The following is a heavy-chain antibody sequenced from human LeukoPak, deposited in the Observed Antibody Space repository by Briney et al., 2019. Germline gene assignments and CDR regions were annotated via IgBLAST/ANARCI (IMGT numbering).Heavy chain of an antibody. CDR1: GFTFSSYS. Sequence: GGSLRLSCAASGFTFSSYSMNWVRQAPGKGLEWVSSISSSSSYIYYADSVKGRFTISRDNAKNSLYLQMNSLRAEDTAVYYCARVSGGRYSNYDWRYYYYYYMDVWGKGTTVTVSS. CDR2: ISSSSSYI. J-gene: IGHJ6*03. CDR3: ARVSGGRYSNYDWRYYYYYYMDV. V-gene: IGHV3-21*01. D-gene: IGHD4-11*01.